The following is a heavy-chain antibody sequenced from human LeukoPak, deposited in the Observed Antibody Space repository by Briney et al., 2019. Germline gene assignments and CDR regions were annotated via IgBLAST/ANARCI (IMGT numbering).Heavy chain of an antibody. CDR1: GFTFSSYG. CDR2: IRYDGSNK. V-gene: IGHV3-30*02. Sequence: GGSLRLSCAASGFTFSSYGMHWVRQAPGKGLEGVAFIRYDGSNKYYADSVKGRFTISRDNSKNTLYLQMNSLRAEDTAVYYCATGPRGGYCSSTSCYGPFLPFAYWGQGTLVTVSS. CDR3: ATGPRGGYCSSTSCYGPFLPFAY. J-gene: IGHJ4*02. D-gene: IGHD2-2*01.